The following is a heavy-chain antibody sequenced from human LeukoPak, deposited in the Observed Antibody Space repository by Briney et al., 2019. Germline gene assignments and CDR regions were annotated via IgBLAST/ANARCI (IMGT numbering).Heavy chain of an antibody. CDR1: GFTFSTYD. CDR2: IGVAGDT. J-gene: IGHJ4*02. CDR3: ARGGDRDY. V-gene: IGHV3-13*04. Sequence: GGSLRLSCAASGFTFSTYDMHWVRQVAGKRLEWVSAIGVAGDTYYLDSVKGRFTISRENAKNSLYLQMNSLSAGDTAVYYCARGGDRDYWGQGTLVTVSS.